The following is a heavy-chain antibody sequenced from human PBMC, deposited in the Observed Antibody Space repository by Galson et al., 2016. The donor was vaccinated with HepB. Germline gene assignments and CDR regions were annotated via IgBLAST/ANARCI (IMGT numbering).Heavy chain of an antibody. V-gene: IGHV3-7*03. CDR3: AREGPHSAFDI. J-gene: IGHJ3*02. Sequence: SLRLSCAASGFTFSDYWMSWVRQAPGKGLEWVINIKQDGGRSDYVDSVKGRFTISRDNAKRSLYLQMNSLRAEDTGVYYCAREGPHSAFDIWGQGTMATVSS. CDR1: GFTFSDYW. CDR2: IKQDGGRS.